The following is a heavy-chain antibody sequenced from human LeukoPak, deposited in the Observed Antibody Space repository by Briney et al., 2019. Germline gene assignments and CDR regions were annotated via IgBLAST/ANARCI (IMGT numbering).Heavy chain of an antibody. J-gene: IGHJ4*02. CDR3: AKDRLDPRNYFDY. V-gene: IGHV3-23*01. CDR2: ISGSGGST. Sequence: PGGSLRLSCAASGFTFSSYAMSWVRHAPGKGLEWGSAISGSGGSTYYADSVKGRFTISRDNSKNTLYLQMNSLRAEDTAVYYCAKDRLDPRNYFDYWGQGTLVTVSS. CDR1: GFTFSSYA. D-gene: IGHD6-19*01.